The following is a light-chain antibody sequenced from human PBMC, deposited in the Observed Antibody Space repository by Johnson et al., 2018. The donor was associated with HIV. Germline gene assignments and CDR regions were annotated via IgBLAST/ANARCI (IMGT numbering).Light chain of an antibody. V-gene: IGLV1-51*02. Sequence: QSVLMQPPSVSAAPGQKVTISCSGSSSNIGNNYVSWYQQLPGTAPKLLIYDNDRRPSGVPDRFSGSKSAASATLDITGLQSGDEGDYYCATWDASLGAKVFGPGTKVTVL. CDR1: SSNIGNNY. J-gene: IGLJ1*01. CDR3: ATWDASLGAKV. CDR2: DND.